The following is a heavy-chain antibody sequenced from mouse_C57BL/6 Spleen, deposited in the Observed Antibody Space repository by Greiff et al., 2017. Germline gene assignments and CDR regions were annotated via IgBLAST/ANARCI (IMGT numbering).Heavy chain of an antibody. J-gene: IGHJ2*01. Sequence: EVQLQQSGAELVRPGASVKLSCTASGFNIKDYYMHWVKQRPEQGLEWIGRIDPEDGDTEYAPKFQGKATMTADTSSNPAYLQLSSLTSEDTAVYYCTPILANWSYYVDYWGQGTTLTVSS. CDR2: IDPEDGDT. V-gene: IGHV14-1*01. CDR3: TPILANWSYYVDY. D-gene: IGHD4-1*01. CDR1: GFNIKDYY.